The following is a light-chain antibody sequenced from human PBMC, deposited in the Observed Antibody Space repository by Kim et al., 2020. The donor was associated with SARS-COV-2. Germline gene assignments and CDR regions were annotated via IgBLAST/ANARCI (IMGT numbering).Light chain of an antibody. V-gene: IGKV3-11*01. J-gene: IGKJ4*01. CDR1: QNVNIY. Sequence: EIVLTQSPATVSLSPGERATLSCRASQNVNIYLAWYQQKVGQAPRLLINDASNRATGIPARFSGSGYETDFTLTISSLEPEDFAVYYCQQRSVLPLTFGGGTKLEI. CDR2: DAS. CDR3: QQRSVLPLT.